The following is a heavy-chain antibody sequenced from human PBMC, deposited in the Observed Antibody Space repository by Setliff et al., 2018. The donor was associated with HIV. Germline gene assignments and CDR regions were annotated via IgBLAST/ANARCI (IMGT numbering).Heavy chain of an antibody. CDR3: ATASGYDLFMGAFDI. D-gene: IGHD5-12*01. CDR1: GGSFSGYY. V-gene: IGHV4-34*01. Sequence: SETLSLTCAVSGGSFSGYYWSWIRQPPGKGLEWIGEINQSGGINYNPSLKSRVTISIDTFKNQFSMKLYSVTAADTAVYYCATASGYDLFMGAFDIWGQGTMVNVS. J-gene: IGHJ3*02. CDR2: INQSGGI.